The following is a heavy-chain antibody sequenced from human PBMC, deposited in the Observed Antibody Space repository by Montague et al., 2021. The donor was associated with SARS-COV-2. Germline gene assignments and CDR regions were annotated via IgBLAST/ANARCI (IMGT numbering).Heavy chain of an antibody. J-gene: IGHJ4*02. CDR2: IYTSGTT. CDR1: GGSISSGSYY. D-gene: IGHD5-12*01. CDR3: ARAHSGSWVNLDN. V-gene: IGHV4-61*02. Sequence: TLSLTCTVSGGSISSGSYYWSWIRQPAGKGLEWIGRIYTSGTTDYSLSLKSRVTISVDTSKNQFSLKLTSVTAADTAVYYCARAHSGSWVNLDNWGQGSLVTVSS.